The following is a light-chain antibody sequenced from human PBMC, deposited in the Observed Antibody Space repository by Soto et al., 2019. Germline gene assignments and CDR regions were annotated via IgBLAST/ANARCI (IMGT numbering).Light chain of an antibody. CDR2: DAS. CDR3: QQYGSSPFT. Sequence: EIVLTQSPATLSLSPGERATLSCGASQSVSSIYLAWYQQKPGLAPRLLIYDASSRATGIPDRFSVSGSGTDFTLTISRLEPEDFAVYYCQQYGSSPFTFGQGTKLEIK. V-gene: IGKV3D-20*01. CDR1: QSVSSIY. J-gene: IGKJ2*01.